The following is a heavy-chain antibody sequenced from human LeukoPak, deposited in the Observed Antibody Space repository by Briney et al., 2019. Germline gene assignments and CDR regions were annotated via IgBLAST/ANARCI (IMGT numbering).Heavy chain of an antibody. V-gene: IGHV3-23*01. CDR2: MSSSDDGR. J-gene: IGHJ4*02. CDR3: AKAPVTSCRGAFCYPFDC. D-gene: IGHD2-15*01. CDR1: GSTFSSYG. Sequence: GGSLRLSCAASGSTFSSYGMSWVRQAPGKGLEWVSAMSSSDDGRYYAASVRGRFTISRDTSRNTLYLQMNSLRAEDAAVYYCAKAPVTSCRGAFCYPFDCWGQGTLVTVSS.